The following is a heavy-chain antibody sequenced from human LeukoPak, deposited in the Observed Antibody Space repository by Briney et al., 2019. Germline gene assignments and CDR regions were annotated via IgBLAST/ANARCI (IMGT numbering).Heavy chain of an antibody. Sequence: PGGSLRLSCAASGFTFSNYAMNWVRQAPGKGLEWVAVISYDGSNKYYADSVKGRFTISRDNSKNTLYLQMNSLRAEDTAVYYCANIWSGPNDYWGQGTLVTVSS. CDR3: ANIWSGPNDY. CDR1: GFTFSNYA. CDR2: ISYDGSNK. D-gene: IGHD3-3*01. J-gene: IGHJ4*02. V-gene: IGHV3-30*18.